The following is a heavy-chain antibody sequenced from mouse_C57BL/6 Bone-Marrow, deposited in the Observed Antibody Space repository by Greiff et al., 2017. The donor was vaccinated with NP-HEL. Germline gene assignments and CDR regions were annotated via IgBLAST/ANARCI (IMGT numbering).Heavy chain of an antibody. Sequence: VQLQQPGAELVRPGSSVKLSCKASGYTFTSYWMHWVKQRPIQGLEWIGNIDPSDSETHYNQKFKDKATLTVDKSSSTAYMQLSSLTSEDSAVYYCARRVLRPRYFDVWGTGTTVTVSS. CDR2: IDPSDSET. CDR1: GYTFTSYW. D-gene: IGHD1-2*01. J-gene: IGHJ1*03. V-gene: IGHV1-52*01. CDR3: ARRVLRPRYFDV.